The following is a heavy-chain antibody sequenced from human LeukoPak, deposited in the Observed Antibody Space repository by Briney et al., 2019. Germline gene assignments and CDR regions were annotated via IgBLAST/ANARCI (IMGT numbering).Heavy chain of an antibody. D-gene: IGHD5-12*01. V-gene: IGHV4-4*02. CDR2: IYHSGST. J-gene: IGHJ4*02. CDR3: ARARGYSGYAYFDY. CDR1: GGSISSSNW. Sequence: SETLSLTCAVSGGSISSSNWWSWVRQPPGKGLEWIGEIYHSGSTNYNPSLKSRVTISVDKSKNQFSLKLSSVTAADTAVYYCARARGYSGYAYFDYWGQGTLVTVSS.